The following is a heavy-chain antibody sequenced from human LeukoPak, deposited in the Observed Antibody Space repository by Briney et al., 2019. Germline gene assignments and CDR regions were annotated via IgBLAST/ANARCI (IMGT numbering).Heavy chain of an antibody. V-gene: IGHV3-23*01. CDR2: IFGSGGSP. J-gene: IGHJ4*02. D-gene: IGHD5-18*01. Sequence: GSLRLSCEASGFTFGSYAMYWVRQAPGKGLEWVAGIFGSGGSPHYADSVKGRFTISRDNSKNTVYLQINSLRAEDTAVYYCGKTTAGYSSGQKPAWPVDYWGQGTLVTVSS. CDR1: GFTFGSYA. CDR3: GKTTAGYSSGQKPAWPVDY.